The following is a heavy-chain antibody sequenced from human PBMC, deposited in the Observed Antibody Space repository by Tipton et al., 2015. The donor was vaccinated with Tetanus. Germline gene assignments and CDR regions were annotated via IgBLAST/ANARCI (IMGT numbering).Heavy chain of an antibody. CDR1: GFTFSTHG. CDR2: VWYDGTRK. D-gene: IGHD3-10*01. J-gene: IGHJ6*02. V-gene: IGHV3-33*01. Sequence: SGFTFSTHGMHWVRQAPGKGLEWVALVWYDGTRKYYTESVEGRFTISRDNSKNTVSLQMNSLRDGDTAVYYCARDYGVEIVWFGGSYGMDVWGQGTTVTVSS. CDR3: ARDYGVEIVWFGGSYGMDV.